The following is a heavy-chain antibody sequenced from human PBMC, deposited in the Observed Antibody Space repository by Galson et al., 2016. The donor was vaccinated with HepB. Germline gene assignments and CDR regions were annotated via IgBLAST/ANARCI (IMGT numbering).Heavy chain of an antibody. D-gene: IGHD5/OR15-5a*01. CDR2: IYPAGDT. J-gene: IGHJ6*02. Sequence: SLRLSCAASGFIVSGNYMSWVRQGPGKRLERVAIIYPAGDTYYAESVKERFTISRDSDSNMLFLHMTRLRPGDTGVYYCAKALTVPGILNVYALDVWGQGTTATASS. CDR3: AKALTVPGILNVYALDV. CDR1: GFIVSGNY. V-gene: IGHV3-66*01.